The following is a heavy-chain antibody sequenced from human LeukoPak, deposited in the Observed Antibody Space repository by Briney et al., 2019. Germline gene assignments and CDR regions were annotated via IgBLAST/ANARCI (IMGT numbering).Heavy chain of an antibody. D-gene: IGHD6-19*01. Sequence: GGSLRLSCAASGFTFSSYEMNWVRQAPGKGLEWVSYISSSGSPIYYADSVKGRFTISRDNSKNTLYLQMNSLRAEDTAVYYCAKVDGLGGYSSGGYFDYWGQGTLVTVSS. CDR2: ISSSGSPI. CDR3: AKVDGLGGYSSGGYFDY. J-gene: IGHJ4*02. V-gene: IGHV3-48*03. CDR1: GFTFSSYE.